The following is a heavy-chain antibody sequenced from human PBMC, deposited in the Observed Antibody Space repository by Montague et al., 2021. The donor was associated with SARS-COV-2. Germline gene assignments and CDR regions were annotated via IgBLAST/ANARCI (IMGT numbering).Heavy chain of an antibody. D-gene: IGHD2-2*01. Sequence: SETLSPTCTVSGAFITSHYWSWIRQPPGKGLEWIGNVFTCGNSKYNPSLKSRATLSVDTSKNQFSLKLTSVTTADTALYYCVRDLYCRSTACICYAFDVWGQGTMVTVFS. J-gene: IGHJ3*01. CDR1: GAFITSHY. CDR3: VRDLYCRSTACICYAFDV. V-gene: IGHV4-59*11. CDR2: VFTCGNS.